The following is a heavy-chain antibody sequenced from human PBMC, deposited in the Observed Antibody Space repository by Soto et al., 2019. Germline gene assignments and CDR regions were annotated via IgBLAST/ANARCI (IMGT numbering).Heavy chain of an antibody. CDR2: ISSSSSTI. J-gene: IGHJ6*02. V-gene: IGHV3-48*02. CDR1: GFTFSSYS. D-gene: IGHD3-10*01. Sequence: EVQLVESGGGLVQPGGSLRLSCAASGFTFSSYSMNWVRQAPGKGLEWVSYISSSSSTIYYADSVKGRFTISRDNAKNSMYLQMNSLRDEETAVYYCARDGTMVRGVHTPWNYYYYGMDVWGQGTTVTVSS. CDR3: ARDGTMVRGVHTPWNYYYYGMDV.